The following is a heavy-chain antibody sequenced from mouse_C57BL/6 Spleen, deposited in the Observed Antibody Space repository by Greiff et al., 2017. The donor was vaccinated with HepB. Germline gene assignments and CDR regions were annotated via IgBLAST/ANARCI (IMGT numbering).Heavy chain of an antibody. CDR2: IYPGSGST. D-gene: IGHD3-3*01. V-gene: IGHV1-55*01. CDR1: GYTFTSYW. CDR3: ARMRAVPDYYAMDY. Sequence: QVQLQQPGAELVKPGASVKMSCKASGYTFTSYWITWVKQRPGQGLEWIGDIYPGSGSTNYNEKFKSKATLTVDTSSSTAYMQLSSLTSEDSAVYYCARMRAVPDYYAMDYWGQGTSVTVSS. J-gene: IGHJ4*01.